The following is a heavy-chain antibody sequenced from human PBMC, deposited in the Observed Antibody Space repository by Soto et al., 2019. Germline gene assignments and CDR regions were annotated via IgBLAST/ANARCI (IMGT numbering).Heavy chain of an antibody. CDR2: ISSSSSYI. D-gene: IGHD2-15*01. Sequence: LILFGAASGFTVSGKSVNWGRHAPGKGLEWVSSISSSSSYIYYADSVKGRFTISRDNAKHSLYLQMNSLRAEDTAVYYCARDAKRYCSGDSRLLNAFDIWGQATMGTVPS. CDR1: GFTVSGKS. J-gene: IGHJ3*02. V-gene: IGHV3-21*01. CDR3: ARDAKRYCSGDSRLLNAFDI.